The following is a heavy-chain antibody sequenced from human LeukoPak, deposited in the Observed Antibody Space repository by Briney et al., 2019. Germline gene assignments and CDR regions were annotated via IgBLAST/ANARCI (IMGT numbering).Heavy chain of an antibody. D-gene: IGHD3-22*01. CDR3: ARNRAIYYYDSSGFDP. J-gene: IGHJ5*02. CDR1: GFTFSSYE. V-gene: IGHV3-48*03. CDR2: IGSSGSTI. Sequence: GGSLRLSCAASGFTFSSYEMSWVRQAPGKGLEWVSYIGSSGSTIYYADSVQGRFTISRDNAKNSLYLQMNNLRAEDTAVYYCARNRAIYYYDSSGFDPWGQGTLVTVSS.